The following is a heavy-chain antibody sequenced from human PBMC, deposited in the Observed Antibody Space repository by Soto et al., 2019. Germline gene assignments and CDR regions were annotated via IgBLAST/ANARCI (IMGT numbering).Heavy chain of an antibody. D-gene: IGHD3-22*01. CDR1: GFIFGSYA. V-gene: IGHV3-23*01. CDR3: AKDDYYDSSGSEPRDDY. CDR2: ISGSGGTT. J-gene: IGHJ4*02. Sequence: GGSLRLSCAASGFIFGSYAMSWVRQAPGKGLDWVSAISGSGGTTYYAGSVQGRFTISRDNSKNTLYLQMNTLRAEDTAVYYCAKDDYYDSSGSEPRDDYWGQGTLVTVSS.